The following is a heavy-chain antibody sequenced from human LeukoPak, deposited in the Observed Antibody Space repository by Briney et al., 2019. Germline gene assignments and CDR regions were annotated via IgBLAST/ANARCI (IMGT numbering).Heavy chain of an antibody. D-gene: IGHD6-19*01. CDR2: INHSGST. J-gene: IGHJ5*02. Sequence: SETLSLTCAVYGGSFSGYYWSWIRQPPGNGLEWIGEINHSGSTNYNPSLKSRVTISVDTSKNQFSLKLSSVTAADTAVYYCARQGRGWYHGNWFDPWGQGTLVTVSS. V-gene: IGHV4-34*01. CDR3: ARQGRGWYHGNWFDP. CDR1: GGSFSGYY.